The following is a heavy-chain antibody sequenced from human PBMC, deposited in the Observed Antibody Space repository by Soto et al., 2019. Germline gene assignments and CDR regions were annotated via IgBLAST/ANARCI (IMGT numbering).Heavy chain of an antibody. CDR3: AHRREDTAMLWNGVGFDP. D-gene: IGHD5-18*01. Sequence: SGPTLVNPTQTLTQSRNFYGFGISKSGVGVGWIRQPPGKALEWLALIYWNDDKRYSPSLKSRLTTTKDTSTNQVVLTITNMDPVDTATYYCAHRREDTAMLWNGVGFDPWGHGTLVTVSS. CDR2: IYWNDDK. J-gene: IGHJ5*02. V-gene: IGHV2-5*01. CDR1: GFGISKSGVG.